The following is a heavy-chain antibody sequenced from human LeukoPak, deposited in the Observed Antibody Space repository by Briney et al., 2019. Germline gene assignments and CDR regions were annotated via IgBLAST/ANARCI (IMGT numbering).Heavy chain of an antibody. J-gene: IGHJ4*02. CDR3: ARGSPHYYYGSGSYYSG. Sequence: SETLSLTCAVYGGSFSGYYWSWIRQPPGKGLEWIGEINHSGSTNYNPSLKSRVTISVDTSKNQCSLKLSSVTAADTAVYYCARGSPHYYYGSGSYYSGWGQGTLVTVSS. CDR2: INHSGST. V-gene: IGHV4-34*01. CDR1: GGSFSGYY. D-gene: IGHD3-10*01.